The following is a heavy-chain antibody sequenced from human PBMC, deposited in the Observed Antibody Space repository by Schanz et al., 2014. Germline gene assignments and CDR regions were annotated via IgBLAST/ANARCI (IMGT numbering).Heavy chain of an antibody. J-gene: IGHJ4*02. Sequence: QVQLVQSGAEVMKPGSSVKVSCKASGGTFSSYTINWVRQAPGQGLEWMGLINPYDDTIDYAKKFQGRFTMTRDTSTTTVYMELSSLRSDDTAMYYCARDGEAAAGCDYWGQGTLVTVSS. CDR3: ARDGEAAAGCDY. V-gene: IGHV1-69*08. D-gene: IGHD6-13*01. CDR1: GGTFSSYT. CDR2: INPYDDTI.